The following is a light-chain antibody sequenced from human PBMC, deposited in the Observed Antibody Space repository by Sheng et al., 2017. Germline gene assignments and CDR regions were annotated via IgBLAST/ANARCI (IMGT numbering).Light chain of an antibody. V-gene: IGKV3-20*01. J-gene: IGKJ1*01. CDR2: GAS. CDR1: QSVSSTY. CDR3: QQYLGSPRT. Sequence: EIVLTQSPGTLSLSPGERATLFCRASQSVSSTYLAWYQLKPGQAPRLLMYGASNRATGIPDRFSGSGSGTDFTLTITRLEPEDFAVYSCQQYLGSPRTFGQGTKVEI.